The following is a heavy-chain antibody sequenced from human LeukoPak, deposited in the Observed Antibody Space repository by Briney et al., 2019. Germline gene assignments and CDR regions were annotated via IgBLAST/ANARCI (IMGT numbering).Heavy chain of an antibody. Sequence: PGGSLRLSCAASGFSFGDYAMHWVRQAPGKGLEWVSGISWNSGTIAYAASVKGRFTISRDNAKNSLYLQMNSLRAEDTAVYYCARDRYSSSWYESDYWGQGTLVTVSS. CDR1: GFSFGDYA. D-gene: IGHD6-13*01. V-gene: IGHV3-9*01. J-gene: IGHJ4*02. CDR3: ARDRYSSSWYESDY. CDR2: ISWNSGTI.